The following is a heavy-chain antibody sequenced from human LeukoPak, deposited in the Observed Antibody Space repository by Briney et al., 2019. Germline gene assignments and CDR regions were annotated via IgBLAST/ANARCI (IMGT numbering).Heavy chain of an antibody. CDR1: GFTVSSTL. CDR2: IKQDGSEG. Sequence: GGSLRLSCIVSGFTVSSTLMDWVRQAPGKGLEWVANIKQDGSEGHYVDSVKGRFTISRDNARNSVYLQMNSLSDDDTAVYYCARDGDYIMPPFDYWGQGILVTVSS. J-gene: IGHJ4*02. V-gene: IGHV3-7*01. CDR3: ARDGDYIMPPFDY. D-gene: IGHD4-17*01.